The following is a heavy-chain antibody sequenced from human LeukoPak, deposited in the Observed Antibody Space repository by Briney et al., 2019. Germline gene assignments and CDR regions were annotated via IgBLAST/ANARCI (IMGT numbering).Heavy chain of an antibody. CDR2: IIPIFGTA. CDR3: ARVRDYYYYMDV. V-gene: IGHV1-69*06. J-gene: IGHJ6*03. CDR1: GGTFSSYA. Sequence: SVKVSCKASGGTFSSYAISWVRQAPGQGLEWMGGIIPIFGTANYAQKFQGRVTITADKSTSTAYMELSSLRSEDTAVYYCARVRDYYYYMDVWGKGTTVTVSS.